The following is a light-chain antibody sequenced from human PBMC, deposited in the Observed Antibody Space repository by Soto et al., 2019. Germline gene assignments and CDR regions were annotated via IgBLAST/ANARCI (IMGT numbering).Light chain of an antibody. J-gene: IGKJ2*01. CDR2: DAS. Sequence: EIVLTQSPATLSLSLGERATLSCRASQSVSSYLAWYQQKPGQAPKLLIYDASNRSTGIPARFSGSGSGTAFTLIISSLQPEDFAAYYCQQRSNWTPYTFGQGTKLEIK. V-gene: IGKV3-11*01. CDR3: QQRSNWTPYT. CDR1: QSVSSY.